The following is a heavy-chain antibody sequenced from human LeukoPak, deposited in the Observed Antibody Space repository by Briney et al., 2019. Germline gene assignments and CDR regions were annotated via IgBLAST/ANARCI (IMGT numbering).Heavy chain of an antibody. V-gene: IGHV4-59*01. J-gene: IGHJ6*02. D-gene: IGHD5-24*01. CDR1: GGSISSYY. CDR2: IYYSGST. CDR3: ARVATINAYYYHYGMDV. Sequence: SETLSLTCTVSGGSISSYYWSWIRQPPGKGLDWNGYIYYSGSTNYNPSLKSRVTISVDTSKNQFSLKLSSVTAADTAVYYCARVATINAYYYHYGMDVWGQGTMVTVSS.